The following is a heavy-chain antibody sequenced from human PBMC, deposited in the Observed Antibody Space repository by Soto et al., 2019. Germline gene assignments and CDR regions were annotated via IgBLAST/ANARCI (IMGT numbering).Heavy chain of an antibody. CDR2: FDPEDGET. CDR1: GYTLTELS. D-gene: IGHD3-3*01. CDR3: ASHYDFWSGYYSTSSHNWFDP. Sequence: GASVEVSCKVSGYTLTELSMHWVRQAPGKGLEWMGGFDPEDGETIYAQKFQGRVTMTEDTSTDTAYMELSSLRSEDTAVYYCASHYDFWSGYYSTSSHNWFDPWGQGPLVTVSS. J-gene: IGHJ5*02. V-gene: IGHV1-24*01.